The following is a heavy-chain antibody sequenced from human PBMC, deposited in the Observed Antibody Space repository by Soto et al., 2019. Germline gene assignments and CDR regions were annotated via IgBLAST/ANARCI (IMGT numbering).Heavy chain of an antibody. Sequence: PXESLKIYCKGSGYSFTSYVVIWVRQMPGKGVEWMGSIDPSDSYTNYSPSFQGHVTISADKSISTAYLQWSSLKASDTAMYYCARHGSTYYYDSSGSGMDVWGQGTTVTVSS. CDR1: GYSFTSYV. CDR2: IDPSDSYT. J-gene: IGHJ6*02. CDR3: ARHGSTYYYDSSGSGMDV. V-gene: IGHV5-10-1*01. D-gene: IGHD3-22*01.